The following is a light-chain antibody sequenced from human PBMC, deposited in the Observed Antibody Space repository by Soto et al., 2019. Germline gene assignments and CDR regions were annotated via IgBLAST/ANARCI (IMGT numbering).Light chain of an antibody. J-gene: IGLJ2*01. V-gene: IGLV2-14*01. CDR1: SGDIGTYNY. CDR2: EVI. CDR3: SSYTSGNTAVS. Sequence: QSVLTQPASVSGSPGQSITISCTGTSGDIGTYNYVSWYQQYPGGPPRLILYEVINRPSGVSSRFSGSKSGNTASLTISGLQAEDEALYYCSSYTSGNTAVSFGGGTKVTVL.